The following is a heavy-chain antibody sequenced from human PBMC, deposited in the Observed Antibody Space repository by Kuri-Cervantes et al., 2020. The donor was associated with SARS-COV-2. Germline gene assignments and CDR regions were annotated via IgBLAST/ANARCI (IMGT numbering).Heavy chain of an antibody. V-gene: IGHV4-34*01. Sequence: GSLRLSCAVYGGSFSGYYWSWIRQPPGKGLEWIGEINHSGSTNYNSSHKSRVTISVDTSKNQFSLKLSSVTAADTAVYYCARVKSVVTPDIDYWGQGTLVTVSS. J-gene: IGHJ4*02. D-gene: IGHD4-23*01. CDR3: ARVKSVVTPDIDY. CDR2: INHSGST. CDR1: GGSFSGYY.